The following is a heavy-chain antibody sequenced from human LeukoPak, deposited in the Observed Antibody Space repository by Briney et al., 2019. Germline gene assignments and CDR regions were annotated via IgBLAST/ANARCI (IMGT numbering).Heavy chain of an antibody. CDR2: IGGSGTT. V-gene: IGHV3-23*01. J-gene: IGHJ3*02. CDR3: AKGRIQNAFDI. CDR1: GFTFSNYA. Sequence: GGSLRLSCAASGFTFSNYAMSWVRRTPGNWLEWVSSIGGSGTTYYADSVKGRLTISRDNSKNALYLQMNSLRAEDTAVYYCAKGRIQNAFDIWGQGTMVTVSS.